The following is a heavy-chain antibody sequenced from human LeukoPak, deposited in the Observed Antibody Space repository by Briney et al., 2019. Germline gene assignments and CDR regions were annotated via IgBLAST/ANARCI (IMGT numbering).Heavy chain of an antibody. CDR2: IYYTGST. Sequence: NASETLSLTCTVSGGSIGSSSYHWGWIRQPPGKGLEWIGTIYYTGSTYYNPSLKRRVTISVDTSKNQFSLKLTSVTAADTAVYYCARWAMAAADYWGQGTLVTVSS. V-gene: IGHV4-39*01. J-gene: IGHJ4*02. CDR3: ARWAMAAADY. CDR1: GGSIGSSSYH. D-gene: IGHD6-13*01.